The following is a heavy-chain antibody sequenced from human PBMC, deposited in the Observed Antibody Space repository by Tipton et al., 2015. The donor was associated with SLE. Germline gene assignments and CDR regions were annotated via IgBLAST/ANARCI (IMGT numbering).Heavy chain of an antibody. D-gene: IGHD6-19*01. Sequence: TLSLTCTVSGGSMSSYFWSWIRQPPGKGLEWIGYVSSRGITDYNTSLKSRVTVSIDPSKDQFSLTLSSVTAADTAVYYCARARRRQWLDNWGQGTQVTVSS. J-gene: IGHJ4*02. CDR2: VSSRGIT. V-gene: IGHV4-59*01. CDR1: GGSMSSYF. CDR3: ARARRRQWLDN.